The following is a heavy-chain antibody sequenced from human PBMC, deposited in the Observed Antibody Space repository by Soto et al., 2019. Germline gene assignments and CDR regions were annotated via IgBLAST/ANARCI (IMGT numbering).Heavy chain of an antibody. CDR2: ISWNSGSI. D-gene: IGHD3-16*01. V-gene: IGHV3-9*01. Sequence: GGSLRLSCAASGFTFDDYAMHWVRQAPGKGLEWVSGISWNSGSIGYADSVKGRFTISRDNAKNSLYLQMNSLRAEDTALYYCAKDSRHGDWYFDLWGRGTLVTVSS. CDR1: GFTFDDYA. J-gene: IGHJ2*01. CDR3: AKDSRHGDWYFDL.